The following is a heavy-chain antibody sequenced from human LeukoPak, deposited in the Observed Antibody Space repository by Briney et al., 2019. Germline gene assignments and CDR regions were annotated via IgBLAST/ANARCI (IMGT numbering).Heavy chain of an antibody. D-gene: IGHD4-17*01. CDR3: ARENDYGNNWFDP. J-gene: IGHJ5*02. Sequence: ASVKVSCKASGYSFSSYYMHWVRQAPGQGLEWMGIINPSGDSTTYAQKFQGRVTMTRDTSTRTVYMELSRLRSDDTAVYYCARENDYGNNWFDPWGQGTLVTVST. CDR2: INPSGDST. CDR1: GYSFSSYY. V-gene: IGHV1-46*01.